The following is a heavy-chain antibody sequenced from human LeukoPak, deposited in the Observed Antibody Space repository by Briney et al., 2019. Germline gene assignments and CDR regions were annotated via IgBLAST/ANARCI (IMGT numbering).Heavy chain of an antibody. CDR1: GFIFSGYE. CDR3: AREQIDYYYFDY. J-gene: IGHJ4*02. V-gene: IGHV3-30-3*01. Sequence: GGSLRLSCAASGFIFSGYEMHWVRQAPGKGLEWVAVISYDGSNKYYADSVKGRFTISRDNSKNTLYLQMNSLRAEDTAVYYCAREQIDYYYFDYWGQGTLVTVSS. CDR2: ISYDGSNK. D-gene: IGHD2/OR15-2a*01.